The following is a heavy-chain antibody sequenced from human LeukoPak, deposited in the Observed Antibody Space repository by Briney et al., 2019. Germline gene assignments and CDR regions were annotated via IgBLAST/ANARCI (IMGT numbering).Heavy chain of an antibody. Sequence: ASVKVSCKVSGYTLTELSMHWVRQAPGKGLEWMGGFDPEDGETIYAQKFQGRVTMTEDTSTDIAYMELSSLRSEDTAVYYYATTYYDSSGYYPTYYFDYWGQGTLVTVSS. CDR1: GYTLTELS. J-gene: IGHJ4*02. V-gene: IGHV1-24*01. CDR2: FDPEDGET. D-gene: IGHD3-22*01. CDR3: ATTYYDSSGYYPTYYFDY.